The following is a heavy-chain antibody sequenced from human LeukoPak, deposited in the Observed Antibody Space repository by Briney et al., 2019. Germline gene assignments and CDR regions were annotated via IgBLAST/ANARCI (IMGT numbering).Heavy chain of an antibody. CDR2: IHYSGST. J-gene: IGHJ3*02. D-gene: IGHD1-20*01. V-gene: IGHV4-39*01. CDR1: GGSISSSSYY. Sequence: PSETVSLTCTVSGGSISSSSYYWGWIRQPPGKGLEWIGSIHYSGSTYYNPSLKSRVTISVDTSKNQFSLELSSVTAADTAVYYGARVSITGNAFDIWGQGTMVTVSS. CDR3: ARVSITGNAFDI.